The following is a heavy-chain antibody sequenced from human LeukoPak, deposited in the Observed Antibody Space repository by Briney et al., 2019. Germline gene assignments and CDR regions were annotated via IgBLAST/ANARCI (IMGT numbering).Heavy chain of an antibody. D-gene: IGHD3-3*01. Sequence: SETLSLTCTASGGSISIGDYFWSWVRQPPGKGLEWIGYIYYRGSTYYNPSLKSRVTISVDTSKNQFSLKLSSVTAADTGVYYCARSVLRILEWSPLGAFDIWGQGTMVTVSP. J-gene: IGHJ3*02. V-gene: IGHV4-30-4*01. CDR3: ARSVLRILEWSPLGAFDI. CDR1: GGSISIGDYF. CDR2: IYYRGST.